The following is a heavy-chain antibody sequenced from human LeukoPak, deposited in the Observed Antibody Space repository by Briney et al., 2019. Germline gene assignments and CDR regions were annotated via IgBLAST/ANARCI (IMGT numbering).Heavy chain of an antibody. CDR3: ARGYSSASDAFDI. Sequence: PGGSLRLSCAASGFTFSSYWMSWVRQAPGKGLEWVANIKQDGSEKYYVDSVKGRFTISRDNAKNSLYLQMNSLRAEDTAVYYCARGYSSASDAFDIWGQGTTVTVSS. CDR1: GFTFSSYW. CDR2: IKQDGSEK. V-gene: IGHV3-7*01. J-gene: IGHJ3*02. D-gene: IGHD6-19*01.